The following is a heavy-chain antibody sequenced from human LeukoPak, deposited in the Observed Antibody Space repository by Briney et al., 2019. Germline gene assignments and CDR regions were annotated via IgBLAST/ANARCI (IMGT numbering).Heavy chain of an antibody. J-gene: IGHJ3*02. Sequence: GGSLRLSCTASGFSFSGSWMSWVRQLPGKGLELLADMNPYGSAILYVDSVKGRFTVSRNNAKNSLYLQMDGLRAEDTAVYYCARDPLNGALDIWGQGTLVTVSS. CDR1: GFSFSGSW. V-gene: IGHV3-7*01. CDR3: ARDPLNGALDI. CDR2: MNPYGSAI.